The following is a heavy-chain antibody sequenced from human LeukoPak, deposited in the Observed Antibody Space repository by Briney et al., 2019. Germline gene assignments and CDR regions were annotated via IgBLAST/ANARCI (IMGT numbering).Heavy chain of an antibody. V-gene: IGHV3-23*01. CDR1: GFTFSRYV. D-gene: IGHD5-18*01. Sequence: GGSLRLSCAASGFTFSRYVMRWVRQAPGKGLEWVSAISGSGGSTYYADSVKGRFTISRDNAKNTLYLQMNSLRAEDTAVYYCASDTAMVIYYYYYMDVWGKGTTVTVSS. CDR3: ASDTAMVIYYYYYMDV. J-gene: IGHJ6*03. CDR2: ISGSGGST.